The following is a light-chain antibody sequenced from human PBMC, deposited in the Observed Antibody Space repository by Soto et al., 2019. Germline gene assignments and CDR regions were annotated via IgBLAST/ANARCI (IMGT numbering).Light chain of an antibody. CDR3: QQSFTTPPYT. CDR1: QSVSSY. J-gene: IGKJ2*01. CDR2: AAS. Sequence: DIHMTQSPSSLSASVGDRVIITCRASQSVSSYLNWYQQKLGKAPKLLISAASNLQSGVPSRFSGSGSGTEFTLTISGLEVEDFAIYFWQQSFTTPPYTFGQGTRL. V-gene: IGKV1-39*01.